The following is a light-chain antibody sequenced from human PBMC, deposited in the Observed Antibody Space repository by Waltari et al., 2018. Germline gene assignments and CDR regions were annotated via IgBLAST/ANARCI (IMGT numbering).Light chain of an antibody. J-gene: IGKJ1*01. V-gene: IGKV1-39*01. CDR2: AAS. CDR1: QTISNY. CDR3: QQCYSTPPT. Sequence: SHTTQPPSSLSVSVGDRDTITCRASQTISNYLNWYQQKPGKAPKLLIYAASSLQSGVPSRFSGSGSETDFTLTISSLQPEDFATYYCQQCYSTPPTFGQGTKVEIK.